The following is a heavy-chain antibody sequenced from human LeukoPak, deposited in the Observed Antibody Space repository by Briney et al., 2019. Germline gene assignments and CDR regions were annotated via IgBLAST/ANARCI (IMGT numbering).Heavy chain of an antibody. J-gene: IGHJ3*02. D-gene: IGHD5-18*01. CDR2: IYSGGIYNDGTT. CDR3: ARRELLGYSYGLRTFNI. CDR1: GFTISSNY. Sequence: GGSLRLSCAASGFTISSNYMSWVRQAPGKGLEWVSVIYSGGIYNDGTTNYGDSVKGRFTISRDNSKNTLYLQMNSLRAEDTAVYYCARRELLGYSYGLRTFNIWGQGTTVTVSS. V-gene: IGHV3-66*04.